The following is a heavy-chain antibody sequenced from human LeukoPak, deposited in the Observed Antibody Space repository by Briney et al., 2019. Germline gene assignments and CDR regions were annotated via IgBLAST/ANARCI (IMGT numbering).Heavy chain of an antibody. Sequence: SETLSLTCAVYGGSFSGYYWSWIRQPPGKWLEWIGEINHSGSTNYNPSLKSRVTISVDTSKNQFSLQLNSVTPEDTAVYYCARDQVGLTETQNWFDPWGQGTLVTVSS. V-gene: IGHV4-34*01. CDR2: INHSGST. J-gene: IGHJ5*02. CDR1: GGSFSGYY. CDR3: ARDQVGLTETQNWFDP. D-gene: IGHD1-20*01.